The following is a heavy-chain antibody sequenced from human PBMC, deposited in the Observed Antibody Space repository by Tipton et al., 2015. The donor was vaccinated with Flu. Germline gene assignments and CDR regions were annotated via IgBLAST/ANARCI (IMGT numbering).Heavy chain of an antibody. CDR1: GGSISSSSYY. CDR2: IYYSGST. D-gene: IGHD3-10*01. Sequence: TLSLTCTVSGGSISSSSYYWGWIRQPPGKGLEWIGSIYYSGSTYYHPSLKSRVTISVDTSKNQFSLKLSSVTAADTAVYYCARDPNGLWFGDRTGRFDPWGQGTLVTVSS. V-gene: IGHV4-39*07. CDR3: ARDPNGLWFGDRTGRFDP. J-gene: IGHJ5*02.